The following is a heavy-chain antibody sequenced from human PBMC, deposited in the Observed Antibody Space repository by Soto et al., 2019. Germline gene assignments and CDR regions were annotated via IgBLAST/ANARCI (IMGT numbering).Heavy chain of an antibody. CDR2: INQSGST. CDR3: GRPEPLHGDYDY. J-gene: IGHJ4*02. CDR1: GGSFSGYY. D-gene: IGHD4-17*01. Sequence: PSETLSLTCAVYGGSFSGYYWSWIRQPPGKGLEGMGGINQSGSTNYNPSLKSRVTRSVDTSKNQFSLKLISVTGADTAVYYCGRPEPLHGDYDYWGQGTLVPVSS. V-gene: IGHV4-34*01.